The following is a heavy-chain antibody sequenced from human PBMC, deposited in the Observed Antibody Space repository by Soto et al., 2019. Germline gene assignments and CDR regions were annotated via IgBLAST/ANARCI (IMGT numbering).Heavy chain of an antibody. D-gene: IGHD5-12*01. CDR2: VSYDGSYK. Sequence: PGGSLRLSCAASGFTFRTFAMHWFRQVPGKGLEWVAVVSYDGSYKSYADSVKGRFTISRDNSKNTLYLQLNSLRADDTAVFYCAREPWGYSGSAKHFDYWGHGTLVTVSS. J-gene: IGHJ4*01. V-gene: IGHV3-30*04. CDR1: GFTFRTFA. CDR3: AREPWGYSGSAKHFDY.